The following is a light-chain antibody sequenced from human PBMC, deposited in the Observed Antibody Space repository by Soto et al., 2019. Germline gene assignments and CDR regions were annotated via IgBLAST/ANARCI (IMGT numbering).Light chain of an antibody. CDR1: QAISSY. V-gene: IGKV1-8*01. J-gene: IGKJ5*01. CDR2: AAS. Sequence: GVRVTITCRASQAISSYLAWYQQKPGKAPKLLIYAASTLQSGGPSRFSGSGSGTDFTLTISCLQSEDFATYYCQQYYSYPLTFGQGTQREIK. CDR3: QQYYSYPLT.